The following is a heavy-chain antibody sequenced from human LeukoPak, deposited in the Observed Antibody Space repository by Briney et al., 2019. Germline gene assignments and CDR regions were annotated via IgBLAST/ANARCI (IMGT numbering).Heavy chain of an antibody. J-gene: IGHJ4*02. V-gene: IGHV4-59*08. Sequence: SETLSLTCTVSGGSISSYYWSWIRQPPGKGLEWIGYIYYSGSTNYNPSLKSRVTISVDTSKNQFSLKLSSVTAADTAVYYCARGDGSGSYYYYWGQGTLVTVSS. CDR1: GGSISSYY. CDR2: IYYSGST. CDR3: ARGDGSGSYYYY. D-gene: IGHD3-10*01.